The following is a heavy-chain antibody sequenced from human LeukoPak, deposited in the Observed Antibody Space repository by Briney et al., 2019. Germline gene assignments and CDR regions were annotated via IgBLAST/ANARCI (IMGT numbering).Heavy chain of an antibody. V-gene: IGHV4-38-2*01. CDR2: IYHSGST. CDR3: ARAGEGGYSGYDYYYHYYMDV. J-gene: IGHJ6*03. Sequence: SETLSLACAVSGYSISSGYYWGWIRQPPGKGLDWIGNIYHSGSTYYNPSLKSRVTISVDTSKNQFSLKLSSVTAADTAMYYCARAGEGGYSGYDYYYHYYMDVWGKGTTVTVSS. D-gene: IGHD5-12*01. CDR1: GYSISSGYY.